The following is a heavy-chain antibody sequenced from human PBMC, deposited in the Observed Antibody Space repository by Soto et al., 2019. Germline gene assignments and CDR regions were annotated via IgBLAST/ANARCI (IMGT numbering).Heavy chain of an antibody. V-gene: IGHV3-21*01. Sequence: ESGGGLVKPGGSLRLSCAASGFTFSSYSMNWVRQAPGKGLEWVSSISSSSSYIYYADSVKGRFTISRDNAKNSLYLQMNSLRAEDTAVYYCARDRDSSGYSDAFDIWGQGTMVTVSS. CDR3: ARDRDSSGYSDAFDI. D-gene: IGHD3-22*01. CDR1: GFTFSSYS. J-gene: IGHJ3*02. CDR2: ISSSSSYI.